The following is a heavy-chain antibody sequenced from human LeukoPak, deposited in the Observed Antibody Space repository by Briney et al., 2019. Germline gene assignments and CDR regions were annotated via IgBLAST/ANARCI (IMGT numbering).Heavy chain of an antibody. CDR2: INHSGST. J-gene: IGHJ4*02. D-gene: IGHD6-19*01. Sequence: PSETLSLTCAVYGGSFSGYYWSWIRQPPGKGLEWIGEINHSGSTNYNPSLKSRVTISVDTSKNQFSLKLSSVTAADTAVYYCARVSVAGDDYWGQGTLVTVSS. CDR1: GGSFSGYY. V-gene: IGHV4-34*01. CDR3: ARVSVAGDDY.